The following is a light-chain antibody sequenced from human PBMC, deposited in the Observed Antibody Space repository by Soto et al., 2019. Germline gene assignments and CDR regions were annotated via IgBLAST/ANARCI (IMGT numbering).Light chain of an antibody. CDR1: SGHSSYA. V-gene: IGLV4-69*01. J-gene: IGLJ7*01. CDR3: QTWGTGFQF. Sequence: QLVLTQSPSASASLGASVTLTCTLSSGHSSYAIAWHQKQPGKGTRYLMDLNNDGSHTKGDVIPDRFSGSSSGADRYLIISVLPAEDDAEYYCQTWGTGFQFFGGGTQLTVL. CDR2: LNNDGSH.